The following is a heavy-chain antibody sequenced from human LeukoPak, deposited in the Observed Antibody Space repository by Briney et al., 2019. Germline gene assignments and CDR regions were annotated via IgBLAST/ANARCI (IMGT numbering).Heavy chain of an antibody. V-gene: IGHV1-69*05. CDR2: IIPIFGTA. Sequence: SVKVSCKASGGTFSSYAISWVRQAPGQGLEWMGGIIPIFGTANYAQKFQGRVTITTDGSTSTAYMELSSLRSEDTAVYYCARGGGGQLVLRVPLDYWGQGTLVTVSS. J-gene: IGHJ4*02. CDR1: GGTFSSYA. D-gene: IGHD6-6*01. CDR3: ARGGGGQLVLRVPLDY.